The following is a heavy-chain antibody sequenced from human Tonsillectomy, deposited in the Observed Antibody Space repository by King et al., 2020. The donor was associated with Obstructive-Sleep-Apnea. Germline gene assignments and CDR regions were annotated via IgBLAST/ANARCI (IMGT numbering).Heavy chain of an antibody. J-gene: IGHJ5*02. CDR2: FSYSGST. CDR1: GGSISSGGYC. Sequence: VQLQESGPGLVKPSQTLSFTCTVSGGSISSGGYCWSWVRQHPGKGLEWIGYFSYSGSTYYNPSLKSRVTISVDTSKNQFSLKLSSVTAADTAMYYCARVSLWFGEFNWFDPWGQGTLVTVSS. V-gene: IGHV4-31*03. D-gene: IGHD3-10*01. CDR3: ARVSLWFGEFNWFDP.